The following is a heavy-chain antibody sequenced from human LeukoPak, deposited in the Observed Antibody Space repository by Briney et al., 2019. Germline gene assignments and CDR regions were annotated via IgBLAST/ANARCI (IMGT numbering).Heavy chain of an antibody. Sequence: ASVKVSCKASGYTSTNYYMNWVRQAPGQGLEWMGGIIPIFGTANYAQKFQGRVTITADESTSTAYMELSSLRSEDTAVYYCASSHLKVLRFLEWLLYTDYWGQGTLVTVSS. J-gene: IGHJ4*02. CDR3: ASSHLKVLRFLEWLLYTDY. CDR1: GYTSTNYY. V-gene: IGHV1-69*13. CDR2: IIPIFGTA. D-gene: IGHD3-3*01.